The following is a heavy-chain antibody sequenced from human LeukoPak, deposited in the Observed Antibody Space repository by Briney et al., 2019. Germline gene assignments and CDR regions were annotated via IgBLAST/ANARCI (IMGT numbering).Heavy chain of an antibody. CDR3: ASIGYYNHYMDV. Sequence: PSETLSLTCSVSGGSISNYYWGWVRQPPGKGLEWIGSIYNSGSTYYNPSLKSRLTISLDTSKNQFSLKVSSVTAADTAVYYCASIGYYNHYMDVWGKGTTVTISS. CDR1: GGSISNYY. V-gene: IGHV4-39*07. CDR2: IYNSGST. J-gene: IGHJ6*03.